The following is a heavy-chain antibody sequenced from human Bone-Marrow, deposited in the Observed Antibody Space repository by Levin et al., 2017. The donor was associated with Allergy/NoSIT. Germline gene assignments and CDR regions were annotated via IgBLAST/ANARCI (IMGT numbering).Heavy chain of an antibody. CDR1: GFTFGAYG. J-gene: IGHJ4*02. CDR3: MREYDY. CDR2: IWNNGINK. Sequence: GGSLRLPCAASGFTFGAYGMHWVRQAPGRGLEWLAIIWNNGINKDYADSVKGRLTISRDNSNNMLYLQMNSLRAEDTAVYYCMREYDYWGQGTLVTVSS. V-gene: IGHV3-33*01.